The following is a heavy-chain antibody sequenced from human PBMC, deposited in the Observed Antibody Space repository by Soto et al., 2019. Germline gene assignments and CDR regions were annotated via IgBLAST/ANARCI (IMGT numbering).Heavy chain of an antibody. J-gene: IGHJ6*02. Sequence: SETLSLTCTVSGGSISSSSYYWGWIRQPPGKGLEWIGSIYYSGSTYYNPSLKSRVTISVDTSKNQFSLKLSSVTAADTAVYYCASLPAVAKQQLITRYYYYGMDVWGQGTTVTVSS. CDR2: IYYSGST. CDR3: ASLPAVAKQQLITRYYYYGMDV. CDR1: GGSISSSSYY. V-gene: IGHV4-39*01. D-gene: IGHD6-13*01.